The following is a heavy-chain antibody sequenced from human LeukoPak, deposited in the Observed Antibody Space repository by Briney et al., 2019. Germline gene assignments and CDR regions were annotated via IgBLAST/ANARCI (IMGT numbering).Heavy chain of an antibody. D-gene: IGHD3-22*01. J-gene: IGHJ4*02. CDR2: ISWNSGSI. CDR1: GFTFDDYA. Sequence: GGSLRLSCAASGFTFDDYAMHWVRQAPGKGLEWVSGISWNSGSIGYADSVKGRFTISRDNAKNSLYLQMNSLRAEDTAVYYCARVCYDGSGYYSIYDYWGQGTLVTVSS. V-gene: IGHV3-9*01. CDR3: ARVCYDGSGYYSIYDY.